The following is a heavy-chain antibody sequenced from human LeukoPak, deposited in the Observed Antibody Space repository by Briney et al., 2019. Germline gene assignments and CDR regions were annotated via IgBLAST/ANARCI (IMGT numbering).Heavy chain of an antibody. V-gene: IGHV4-34*01. CDR2: INHSGST. CDR1: GGSFSGYY. D-gene: IGHD3-9*01. J-gene: IGHJ5*02. Sequence: SETLSLTCAVYGGSFSGYYWSWIRQPPGKGLECIGEINHSGSTNYNPSLKSRVTISVDTSKNQFSLKLSSVTAADTAVYYCARRGRVLRYFDWLAWFDPWGQGTLVTVSS. CDR3: ARRGRVLRYFDWLAWFDP.